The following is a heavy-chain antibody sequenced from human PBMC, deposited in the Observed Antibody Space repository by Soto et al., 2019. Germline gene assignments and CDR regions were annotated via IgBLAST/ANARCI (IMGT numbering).Heavy chain of an antibody. Sequence: SETLSLTCTFSGGSISSGGYYWSWIRQHPGKGLEWIGYIYYSGSTYYNPSLKSRVTISVDTSKNQFSLKLSSVTAADTAVYYCARCFFLEWLPQVYYFDYWGKGTLVTVSS. CDR2: IYYSGST. CDR3: ARCFFLEWLPQVYYFDY. J-gene: IGHJ4*02. CDR1: GGSISSGGYY. D-gene: IGHD3-3*01. V-gene: IGHV4-31*03.